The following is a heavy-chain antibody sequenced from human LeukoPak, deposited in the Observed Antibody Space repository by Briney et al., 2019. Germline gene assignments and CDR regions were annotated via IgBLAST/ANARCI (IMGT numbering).Heavy chain of an antibody. J-gene: IGHJ4*02. CDR2: ISVTGTAT. CDR3: AKVPNYDVLNPCDY. CDR1: GFTFSNYA. D-gene: IGHD3-9*01. Sequence: GGSLRLSCAASGFTFSNYALSWVRQAPGKGLEWVSVISVTGTATYYADSVKGRFTISRDNSMNTVYLQMKILRVAAAAVYAGAKVPNYDVLNPCDYWGQGTLVTVSS. V-gene: IGHV3-23*01.